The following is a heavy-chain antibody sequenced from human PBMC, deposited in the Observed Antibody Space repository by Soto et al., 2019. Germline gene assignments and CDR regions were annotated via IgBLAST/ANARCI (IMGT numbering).Heavy chain of an antibody. J-gene: IGHJ4*02. D-gene: IGHD3-22*01. CDR3: TRPVYYYDSSGYYYPY. CDR1: GFTFSGSA. V-gene: IGHV3-73*01. Sequence: LRLSCAASGFTFSGSAMHWVRHASGKGLEWVGRIRSKANSYATAYAASVKGRFTISRDDSKNTAYLQMNSLKTEDTAVYYCTRPVYYYDSSGYYYPYWGQGTLVTSPQ. CDR2: IRSKANSYAT.